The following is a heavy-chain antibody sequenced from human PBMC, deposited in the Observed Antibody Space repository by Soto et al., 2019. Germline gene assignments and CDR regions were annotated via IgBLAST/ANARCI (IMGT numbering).Heavy chain of an antibody. CDR1: GFNFDDYS. Sequence: PGGSLRLSCAASGFNFDDYSMHWVRQAPGKGLEWVSLINLDGSNTYYADSVKGRFTISRDNSRNSVYLEMNSLRTEDTALYLCANVSTQHSWNDGIDSWGKGTLVTVSS. CDR2: INLDGSNT. V-gene: IGHV3-43*01. J-gene: IGHJ4*02. CDR3: ANVSTQHSWNDGIDS. D-gene: IGHD1-20*01.